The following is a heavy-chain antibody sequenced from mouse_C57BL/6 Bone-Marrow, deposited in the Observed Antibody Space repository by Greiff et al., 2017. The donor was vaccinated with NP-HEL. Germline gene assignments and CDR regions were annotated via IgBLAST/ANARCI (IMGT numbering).Heavy chain of an antibody. Sequence: EVQLQESGPELVKPGASVKISCKATGYSFTDYNINWVKQSNGKSLEWIGVINPNYGTTSYNQKFKGKATLTVDQSSSTAYMQLNSLTSEDSAVYYGARKGMTTALFDDWGQGTTLTVSS. J-gene: IGHJ2*01. CDR3: ARKGMTTALFDD. D-gene: IGHD1-2*01. CDR1: GYSFTDYN. V-gene: IGHV1-39*01. CDR2: INPNYGTT.